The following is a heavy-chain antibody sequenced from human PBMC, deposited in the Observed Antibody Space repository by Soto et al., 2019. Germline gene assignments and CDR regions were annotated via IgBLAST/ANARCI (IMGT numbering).Heavy chain of an antibody. J-gene: IGHJ2*01. CDR1: GFTSNAFH. CDR2: ISSSGATM. V-gene: IGHV3-11*01. D-gene: IGHD6-19*01. CDR3: ARPRGFSSGYPRYLDP. Sequence: GGSLRLSCAVSGFTSNAFHMTWIRQTPGKGLEWVSHISSSGATMYYADSVEGRFTISRDNAKNSLYLQMNSLRVDDTALYYCARPRGFSSGYPRYLDPWGRGTLVTVSS.